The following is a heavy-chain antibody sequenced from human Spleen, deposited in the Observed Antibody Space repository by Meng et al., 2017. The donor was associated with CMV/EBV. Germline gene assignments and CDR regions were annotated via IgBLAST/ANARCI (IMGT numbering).Heavy chain of an antibody. D-gene: IGHD5-18*01. CDR1: GGSVSSGLYY. J-gene: IGHJ4*02. CDR3: ARDRRTGMGDYFDY. Sequence: SETLSLTCTVSGGSVSSGLYYWTWLRQPPGKGLEWIGYISYIGITNYNASLKSRVTISVDTSKNQFSLKLSSVTAADTAVYYCARDRRTGMGDYFDYWGQGTLVTVSS. CDR2: ISYIGIT. V-gene: IGHV4-61*01.